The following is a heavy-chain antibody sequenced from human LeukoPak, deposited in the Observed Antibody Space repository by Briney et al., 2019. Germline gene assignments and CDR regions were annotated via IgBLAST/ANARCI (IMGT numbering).Heavy chain of an antibody. D-gene: IGHD3-16*01. CDR3: SRDGGEGGNSAFDI. CDR1: GFTFSDYI. V-gene: IGHV3-72*01. J-gene: IGHJ3*02. CDR2: IRRGANSYTT. Sequence: PGGSLRLSCAASGFTFSDYILDWVRQAPGKGLEWVGRIRRGANSYTTEYAASVKGRFTISRDDSKNSLYLHMNSLKTEDTAVYHCSRDGGEGGNSAFDIWGQRTMVTVSS.